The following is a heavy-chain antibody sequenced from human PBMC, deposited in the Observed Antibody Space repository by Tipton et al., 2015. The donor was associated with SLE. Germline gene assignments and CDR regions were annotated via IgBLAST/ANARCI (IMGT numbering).Heavy chain of an antibody. CDR3: ARDGARSDYVRWFDP. V-gene: IGHV4-39*02. CDR2: IYYSGST. J-gene: IGHJ5*02. D-gene: IGHD4-17*01. Sequence: TLSLTCTVSGGSISSSSYYWGLIRQPPGKGLEWIGGIYYSGSTYYNPSLKSRVTISVDTSKNQFSLKLSSVTAADTAVYYCARDGARSDYVRWFDPWGQGTLVTVSS. CDR1: GGSISSSSYY.